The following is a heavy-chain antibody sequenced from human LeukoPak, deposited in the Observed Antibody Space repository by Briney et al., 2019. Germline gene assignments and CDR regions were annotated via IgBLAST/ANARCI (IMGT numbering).Heavy chain of an antibody. Sequence: GGSLRLSCAASGFTFSSYAMSWVRQAPGKGLEWVSAISGSGGSTNYADPVKGRFTISRDNSKNTLYLQMNSLRAEDTAVYYCASSSAYYYYDYWGRGTLVTVSS. CDR2: ISGSGGST. CDR1: GFTFSSYA. V-gene: IGHV3-23*01. J-gene: IGHJ4*02. CDR3: ASSSAYYYYDY. D-gene: IGHD3-22*01.